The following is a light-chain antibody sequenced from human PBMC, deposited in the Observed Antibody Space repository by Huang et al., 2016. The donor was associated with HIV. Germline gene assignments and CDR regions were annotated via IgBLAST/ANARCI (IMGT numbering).Light chain of an antibody. V-gene: IGKV3-11*01. CDR3: QQRSNWPPLT. CDR2: DAS. CDR1: QSVSNY. Sequence: EIVLTQSPATLSLSPGERATRSCRASQSVSNYLAWYQQKPGQAPRLLIYDASNRATAIPARFSGSGSGTDFTLTISSLEPEDFAVYYCQQRSNWPPLTFGGGTKVEIK. J-gene: IGKJ4*01.